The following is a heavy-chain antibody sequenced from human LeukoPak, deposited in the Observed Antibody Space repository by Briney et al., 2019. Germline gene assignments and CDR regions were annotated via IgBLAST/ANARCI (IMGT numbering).Heavy chain of an antibody. Sequence: GGSLRLSCTASGFTFSTYSMNWVRQAPGKGLEWVSYISSSSTIYCADSVKGRFTISRDNAKNSLYLQMNSLRDEDTAVYYCARASFQRWLQLGGDWGQGALVTVSS. V-gene: IGHV3-48*02. CDR2: ISSSSTI. D-gene: IGHD5-24*01. CDR3: ARASFQRWLQLGGD. J-gene: IGHJ4*02. CDR1: GFTFSTYS.